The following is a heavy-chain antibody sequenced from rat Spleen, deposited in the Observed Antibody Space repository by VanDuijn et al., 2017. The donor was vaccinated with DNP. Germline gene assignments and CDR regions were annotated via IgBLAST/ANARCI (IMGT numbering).Heavy chain of an antibody. V-gene: IGHV3-1*01. CDR2: ITYSGST. CDR1: GYSITSNY. J-gene: IGHJ2*01. D-gene: IGHD1-6*01. Sequence: EVQLQESGPGLVKPSQSLSLTCSVTGYSITSNYWGWIRQFPGNKMEYIGHITYSGSTNYNPSLKSRISITRDTWKNQFFLQVNSVTTEDTATYYCARGDILRSFDYWGQGVMVTVSS. CDR3: ARGDILRSFDY.